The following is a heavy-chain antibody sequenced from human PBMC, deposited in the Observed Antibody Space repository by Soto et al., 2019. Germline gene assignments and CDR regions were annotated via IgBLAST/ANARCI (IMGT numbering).Heavy chain of an antibody. J-gene: IGHJ6*02. D-gene: IGHD3-3*01. CDR3: AKDRNDFWSGYYLYGMDV. CDR2: ISYDGSNK. V-gene: IGHV3-30*18. Sequence: HPGGSLRLSCAASGFTFSSYGMHWVRQAPGKGLEWVAVISYDGSNKYYADSVKGRFTISRDNSKNTLYLQMNSLRAEDTAVYYCAKDRNDFWSGYYLYGMDVWGQGTTVTVSS. CDR1: GFTFSSYG.